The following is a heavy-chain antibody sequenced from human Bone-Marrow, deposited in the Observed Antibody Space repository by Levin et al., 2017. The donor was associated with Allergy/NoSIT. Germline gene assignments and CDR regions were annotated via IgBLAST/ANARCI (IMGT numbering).Heavy chain of an antibody. Sequence: GESLKISCAVSGFTFSDDYMNWIRQSPGKGLEWVAYISSSGSNIFYADSVKGRFTISRDNAKNSLYLQMNSLRAEDTALYYCARGPLGVGAVDYWGQGTLVTVSS. J-gene: IGHJ4*02. CDR1: GFTFSDDY. D-gene: IGHD1-26*01. CDR3: ARGPLGVGAVDY. CDR2: ISSSGSNI. V-gene: IGHV3-11*01.